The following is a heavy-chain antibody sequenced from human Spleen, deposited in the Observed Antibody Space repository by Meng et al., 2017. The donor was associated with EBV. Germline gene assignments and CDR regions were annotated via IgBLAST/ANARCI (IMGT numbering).Heavy chain of an antibody. CDR3: VHTSTPSSWQPDF. CDR2: IYWDDDK. CDR1: GFSLSTSGVG. J-gene: IGHJ4*02. D-gene: IGHD6-13*01. V-gene: IGHV2-5*02. Sequence: QITLKESGPTLVKPTQTLTLTCTFSGFSLSTSGVGVRWIRQPPGKALEWLALIYWDDDKRYSPSLESRLTITRGPSRNQVVLRMTNVDPADTGTYFCVHTSTPSSWQPDFWGQGTLVTVAS.